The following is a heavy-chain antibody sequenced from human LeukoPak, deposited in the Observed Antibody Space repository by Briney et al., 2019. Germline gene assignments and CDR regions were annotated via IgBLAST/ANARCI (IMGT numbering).Heavy chain of an antibody. CDR1: GFTFSSYG. CDR3: AKDLAYSNYDLKYGMDV. J-gene: IGHJ6*02. V-gene: IGHV3-23*01. Sequence: GGSLRLSCAASGFTFSSYGMSWVRQAPGKGLEWVSVIGGRDGSTYYADSVKGRFTITRDNSKNTLYLQMNSLRAEDTAVYYCAKDLAYSNYDLKYGMDVWGQGTTVTVSS. CDR2: IGGRDGST. D-gene: IGHD4-11*01.